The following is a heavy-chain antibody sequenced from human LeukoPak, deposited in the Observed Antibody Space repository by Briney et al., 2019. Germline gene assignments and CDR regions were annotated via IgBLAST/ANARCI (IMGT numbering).Heavy chain of an antibody. CDR2: IIPILGIA. Sequence: ASVKVSCKASGYTFTSYGISWVRQAPGQGLEWMGGIIPILGIANYAQKFQGRVTITADKSTSTAYMELSSLRSEDTAVYYCASYVSGSYAYYFDYWGQGTLVTVSS. D-gene: IGHD1-26*01. V-gene: IGHV1-69*10. CDR3: ASYVSGSYAYYFDY. CDR1: GYTFTSYG. J-gene: IGHJ4*02.